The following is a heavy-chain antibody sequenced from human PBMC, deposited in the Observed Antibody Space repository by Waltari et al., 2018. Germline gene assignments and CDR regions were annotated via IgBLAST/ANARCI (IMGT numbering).Heavy chain of an antibody. J-gene: IGHJ4*02. CDR1: GYTFIDYF. CDR2: IEPEDGET. CDR3: APLPGGSGQTFDY. D-gene: IGHD3-10*01. Sequence: EVQLVQSGAEVKKPGATVNISCKASGYTFIDYFMHWVQQAPGKGLEWVGRIEPEDGETEYAEKFQGRVTITADTSTDTSYLELSSLRSDDTAVYYCAPLPGGSGQTFDYWGQGTLLTVSS. V-gene: IGHV1-69-2*01.